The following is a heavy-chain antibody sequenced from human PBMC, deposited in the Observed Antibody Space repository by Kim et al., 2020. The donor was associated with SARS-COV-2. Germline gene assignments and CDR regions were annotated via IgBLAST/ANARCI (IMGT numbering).Heavy chain of an antibody. V-gene: IGHV3-64D*09. Sequence: GGSLRLSCSASGFTFSSYAMHWVRQAPGKGLEYVSAISSNGGSTYYADSVKGRFTISRDNSKNTLYLQMSSLRAEDTAVYYCVRVVVVAARGWFDPWGQGTLVTVSS. CDR2: ISSNGGST. CDR1: GFTFSSYA. D-gene: IGHD2-15*01. J-gene: IGHJ5*02. CDR3: VRVVVVAARGWFDP.